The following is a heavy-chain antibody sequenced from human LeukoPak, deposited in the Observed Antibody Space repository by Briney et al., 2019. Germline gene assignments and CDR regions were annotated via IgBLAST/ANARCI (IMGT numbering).Heavy chain of an antibody. CDR2: ISGSGGST. Sequence: GGSLRLSCAASGFTFSSYAMSWVRQAPGKGLEWVSAISGSGGSTYYADSVKGRFTISRDNAKNSLYLQMNSLRAEDTAVYYCARSPLGVVPAASNYWGQGTLVTVSS. D-gene: IGHD2-2*01. V-gene: IGHV3-23*01. CDR3: ARSPLGVVPAASNY. CDR1: GFTFSSYA. J-gene: IGHJ4*02.